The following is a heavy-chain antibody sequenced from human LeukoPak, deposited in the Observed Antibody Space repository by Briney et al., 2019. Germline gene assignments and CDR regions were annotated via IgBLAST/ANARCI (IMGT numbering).Heavy chain of an antibody. CDR2: IKHGGGT. Sequence: SETLSLTCAIYGGSFSDYPWTWIRQPPGKGLEWIGQIKHGGGTKYNPSLNSRVTMSLDTSKNQFSLKMTSVTAADTATYYCARGAQGYWGQGTLVTVSS. CDR1: GGSFSDYP. CDR3: ARGAQGY. J-gene: IGHJ4*02. V-gene: IGHV4-34*01.